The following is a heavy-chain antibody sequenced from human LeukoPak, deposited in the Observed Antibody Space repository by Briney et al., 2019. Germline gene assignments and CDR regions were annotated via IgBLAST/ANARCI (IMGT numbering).Heavy chain of an antibody. CDR2: INPNSGGT. Sequence: ASVKVSCKASGYTFTGYYIHWVRQAPGQGLEWMGWINPNSGGTNYAQKFRGRVTMTRDTSISTAYMELTRLRSDDTAVYYCAPTHYSSSWYYFDYWGQGTLVTVSS. CDR3: APTHYSSSWYYFDY. D-gene: IGHD6-13*01. CDR1: GYTFTGYY. V-gene: IGHV1-2*02. J-gene: IGHJ4*02.